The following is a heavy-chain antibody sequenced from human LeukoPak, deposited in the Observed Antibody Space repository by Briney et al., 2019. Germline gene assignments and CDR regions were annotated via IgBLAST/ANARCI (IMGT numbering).Heavy chain of an antibody. J-gene: IGHJ6*03. CDR1: GGSISSSSYY. D-gene: IGHD3-3*01. CDR2: IYYSGST. CDR3: ARVLTRTIFGVVITHYYYYYYMDV. Sequence: SETLSLTCTVSGGSISSSSYYWGWIRQPPGKGLEWIGSIYYSGSTHYNPSLKSRVTISVDTSKNQFSLKLSSVTAADTAVYYCARVLTRTIFGVVITHYYYYYYMDVWGKGTTVTVSS. V-gene: IGHV4-39*07.